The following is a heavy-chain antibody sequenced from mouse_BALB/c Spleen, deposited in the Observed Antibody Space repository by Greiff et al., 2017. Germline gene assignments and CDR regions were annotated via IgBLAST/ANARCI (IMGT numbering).Heavy chain of an antibody. CDR3: AREGLLAMDY. Sequence: DVQLVESGGGLVQPGGSRKLSCAASGFTFSSFGMHWVRQAPEKGLEWVAYISSGSSTIYYADTVKGRFTISRDNPKNTLFLQMTSLRSEDTAMYYCAREGLLAMDYWGQGTSVTVSS. CDR2: ISSGSSTI. CDR1: GFTFSSFG. J-gene: IGHJ4*01. D-gene: IGHD1-1*01. V-gene: IGHV5-17*02.